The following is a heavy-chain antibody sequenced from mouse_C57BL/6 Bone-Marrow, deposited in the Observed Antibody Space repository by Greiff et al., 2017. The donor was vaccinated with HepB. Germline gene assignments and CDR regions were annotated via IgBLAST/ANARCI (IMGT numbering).Heavy chain of an antibody. J-gene: IGHJ2*01. CDR2: IYPGDGDT. CDR3: ARNYYGHWDYFDY. Sequence: VQLQQSGPELVKPGASVKISCKASGYAFSSSWMNWVKQRPGKGLEWIGRIYPGDGDTNYNGKFKGKATLTADKSSSTAYMQLSSLTSEDSAVYFCARNYYGHWDYFDYWGQGTTLTVSS. V-gene: IGHV1-82*01. CDR1: GYAFSSSW. D-gene: IGHD2-1*01.